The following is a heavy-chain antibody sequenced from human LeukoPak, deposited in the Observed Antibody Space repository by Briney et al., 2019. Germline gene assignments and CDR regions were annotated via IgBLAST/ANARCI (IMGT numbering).Heavy chain of an antibody. J-gene: IGHJ4*02. V-gene: IGHV3-53*01. CDR2: LYSDGNT. CDR3: ARGVEPLAANTLAY. Sequence: GGSLRLSCAASGFTFITNDMTWVRQAPGKGLEWVSVLYSDGNTKYADSVQGRFTISRDNSKNTLYLEMNSLSPDDTAVYYCARGVEPLAANTLAYWGQGTLVTVSS. D-gene: IGHD1-14*01. CDR1: GFTFITND.